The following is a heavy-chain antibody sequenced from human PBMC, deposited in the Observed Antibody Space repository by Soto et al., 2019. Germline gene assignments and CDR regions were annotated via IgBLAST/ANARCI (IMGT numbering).Heavy chain of an antibody. Sequence: GASVKVCCKASGYTFTSYGSSWVRQAPGQGLEWMGWISAYNGNTNYAQKLQGRVTMTTDTSTSTAYMELRSLRSDDTAVYYCARGEGPLWFGELSGYWGQGTLVTVSS. J-gene: IGHJ4*02. CDR3: ARGEGPLWFGELSGY. CDR2: ISAYNGNT. CDR1: GYTFTSYG. D-gene: IGHD3-10*01. V-gene: IGHV1-18*01.